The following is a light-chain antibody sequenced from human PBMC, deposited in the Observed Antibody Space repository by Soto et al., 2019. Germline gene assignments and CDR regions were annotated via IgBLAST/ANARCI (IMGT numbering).Light chain of an antibody. CDR1: QSLLYSDGKTH. CDR2: EFT. J-gene: IGKJ1*01. CDR3: MQSVELPPT. Sequence: DVVMTQTPLSLSVTPGQPASISCKSSQSLLYSDGKTHLYWYLQKPGQPPQLLMYEFTNRFSGVXEXXRGSGSGTDFTLHIGRVEAEDVGVYYCMQSVELPPTFGQGTKVEIK. V-gene: IGKV2D-29*01.